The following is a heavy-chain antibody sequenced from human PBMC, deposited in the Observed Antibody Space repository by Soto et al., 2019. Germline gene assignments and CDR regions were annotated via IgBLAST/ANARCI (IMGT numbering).Heavy chain of an antibody. D-gene: IGHD2-8*01. CDR1: GYTFTVCY. J-gene: IGHJ4*02. V-gene: IGHV1-2*02. CDR2: INPNSGGT. Sequence: ASVKVSCKSSGYTFTVCYMHWVRQAPGQGLEWMGWINPNSGGTMYPQKFQGRVTMTWDTSISTAYMALTRLRVEDAAVYFCARGHDVVRVPLAIRVAYFDYWGQGAVVTVSP. CDR3: ARGHDVVRVPLAIRVAYFDY.